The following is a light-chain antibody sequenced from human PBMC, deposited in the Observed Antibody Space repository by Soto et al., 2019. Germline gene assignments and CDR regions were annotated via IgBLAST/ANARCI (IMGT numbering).Light chain of an antibody. V-gene: IGKV1-39*01. CDR2: AAS. CDR1: QNIASY. J-gene: IGKJ1*01. Sequence: DIQMTQSPSSLSASVGDRVTITCRASQNIASYLNWYQQRPGKAPELLIYAASSLQSGVPLRFSGSGSGTEFTLTIDSRQPEDFASYYCQQNFNVPRTFGQGTKVEI. CDR3: QQNFNVPRT.